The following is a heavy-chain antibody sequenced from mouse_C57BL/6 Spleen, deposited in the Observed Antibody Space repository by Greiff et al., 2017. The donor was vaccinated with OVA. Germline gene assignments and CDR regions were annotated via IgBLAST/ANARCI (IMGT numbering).Heavy chain of an antibody. V-gene: IGHV1-82*01. CDR2: IYPGDGDT. J-gene: IGHJ1*03. D-gene: IGHD2-4*01. CDR1: GYAFSSSW. CDR3: AREGGLRRYWYFDV. Sequence: VQLQESGPELVKPGASVKISCKASGYAFSSSWMNWVKQRPGKGLEWIGRIYPGDGDTNYNGKFKGKATLTADKSSSTAYMQLSSLTSEDSAVYFGAREGGLRRYWYFDVWGTGTTVTVSS.